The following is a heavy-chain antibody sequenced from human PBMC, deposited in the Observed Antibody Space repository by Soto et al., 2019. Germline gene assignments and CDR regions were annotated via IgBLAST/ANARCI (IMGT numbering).Heavy chain of an antibody. V-gene: IGHV4-59*08. D-gene: IGHD3-3*01. CDR1: GGSISSYY. Sequence: SETLSLTCTVSGGSISSYYWSWIRQPPGKGLEWIGYIYYSGSTNYNPSLKSRVTISVDTSKNQFSLKLSSVTAADTAVYYCARSPTLWSGYYDYWGQGTLVTVSS. CDR2: IYYSGST. J-gene: IGHJ4*02. CDR3: ARSPTLWSGYYDY.